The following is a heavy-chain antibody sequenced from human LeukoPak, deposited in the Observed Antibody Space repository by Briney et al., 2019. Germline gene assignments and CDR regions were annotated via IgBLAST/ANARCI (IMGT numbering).Heavy chain of an antibody. D-gene: IGHD6-19*01. Sequence: PGRSLRLSCAASGFIFDDYAMHWVRQAPGKGLEWVSGISWNSGSIDYADSVKGRFAISRDNAKKSPYLQMNSLRAEDTALYYCAKSGHTSGWYWLEYWGQGSLVTVSS. CDR3: AKSGHTSGWYWLEY. J-gene: IGHJ4*02. CDR1: GFIFDDYA. V-gene: IGHV3-9*01. CDR2: ISWNSGSI.